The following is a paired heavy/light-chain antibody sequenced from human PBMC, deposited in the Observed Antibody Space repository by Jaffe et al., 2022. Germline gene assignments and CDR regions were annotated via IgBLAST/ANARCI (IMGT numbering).Light chain of an antibody. V-gene: IGKV2-30*01. CDR3: MQGTHWPPQ. Sequence: DVVMTQSPLSLPVTLGQPASISCRSSQSLVYSDGNTYLNWFQQRPGQSPRRLIYKVSNRDSGVPDRFSGSGSGTDFTLKISRVEAEDVGVYYCMQGTHWPPQFGQGTKVEIK. J-gene: IGKJ1*01. CDR1: QSLVYSDGNTY. CDR2: KVS.
Heavy chain of an antibody. CDR2: INTNTGNP. D-gene: IGHD3-10*01. CDR1: GYTFTSYA. CDR3: AREAEGSPGITMVQGPGN. Sequence: QVQLVQSGSELKKPGASVKVSCKASGYTFTSYAMNWVRQAPGQGLEWMGWINTNTGNPTYAQGFTGRFVFSLDTSVSTAYLQISSLKAEDTAVYYCAREAEGSPGITMVQGPGNWGQGTLVTVSS. V-gene: IGHV7-4-1*02. J-gene: IGHJ4*02.